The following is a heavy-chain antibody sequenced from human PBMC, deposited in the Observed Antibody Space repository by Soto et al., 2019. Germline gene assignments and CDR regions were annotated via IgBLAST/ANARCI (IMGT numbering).Heavy chain of an antibody. CDR3: AGEAAAAASYFDY. CDR1: GFTFSSYA. D-gene: IGHD6-13*01. V-gene: IGHV4-59*01. CDR2: SYYSGST. J-gene: IGHJ4*02. Sequence: GSLRLSCAASGFTFSSYAMSWIRQPPGKGLEWIGYSYYSGSTNYNRSLKSRVTISVDTSKNQFSLKLSSVTAADTAVYYCAGEAAAAASYFDYWGQGTLVTVSS.